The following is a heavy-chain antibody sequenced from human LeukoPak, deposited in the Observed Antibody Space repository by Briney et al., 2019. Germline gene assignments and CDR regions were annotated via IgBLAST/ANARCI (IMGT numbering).Heavy chain of an antibody. CDR1: RFTFNSYA. V-gene: IGHV3-23*01. Sequence: GGSLRLSCAASRFTFNSYAMSWVRQAPGKGLEWVSVIGGSNGITFYVGSVKGRFTISRDNSKDTLYLQMNSLRAEDTAVYYCARNGNSGWGYFDYWGQGTLVTVSS. J-gene: IGHJ4*02. CDR3: ARNGNSGWGYFDY. D-gene: IGHD5-12*01. CDR2: IGGSNGIT.